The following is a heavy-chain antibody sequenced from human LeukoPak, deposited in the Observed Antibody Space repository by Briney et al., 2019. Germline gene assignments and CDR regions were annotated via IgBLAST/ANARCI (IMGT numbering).Heavy chain of an antibody. V-gene: IGHV4-39*01. CDR1: GGSISSSSYY. CDR3: AGPGNFWSGYPFDY. CDR2: IYYSGST. Sequence: SSETLSLTCTVSGGSISSSSYYWGWIRQPPGKGLEWIGSIYYSGSTYYNPSLKSRVTISVDTSKNQFSLKLSSVTAADTAVYYCAGPGNFWSGYPFDYWGQGTLVTVSS. D-gene: IGHD3-3*01. J-gene: IGHJ4*02.